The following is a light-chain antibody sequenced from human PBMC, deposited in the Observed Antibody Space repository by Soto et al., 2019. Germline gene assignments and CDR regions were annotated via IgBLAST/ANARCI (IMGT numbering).Light chain of an antibody. CDR2: RNN. J-gene: IGLJ2*01. Sequence: QSVLTQPPSASGTPGQRVTISCSGSSSNIGSNYVDWYQQRPATATKLLIYRNNQRPSGGPDRFSCSKSGTSASLAISGLRSEDEADYYCASWDDSLSADVVFGGGTKLTVL. CDR1: SSNIGSNY. V-gene: IGLV1-47*01. CDR3: ASWDDSLSADVV.